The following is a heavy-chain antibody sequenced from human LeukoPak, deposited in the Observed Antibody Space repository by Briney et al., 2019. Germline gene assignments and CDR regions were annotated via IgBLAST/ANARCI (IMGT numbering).Heavy chain of an antibody. CDR2: ISSSSSYI. Sequence: GGSLRLSCAASRFTFSSYSMNWVRQAPGKGLEWVASISSSSSYIYYADSVKGRFTISRDNAKNSLYLQMNSLSAEDTAVYYCAREDGFDYWGQGTLVTVSS. V-gene: IGHV3-21*01. J-gene: IGHJ4*02. CDR1: RFTFSSYS. CDR3: AREDGFDY.